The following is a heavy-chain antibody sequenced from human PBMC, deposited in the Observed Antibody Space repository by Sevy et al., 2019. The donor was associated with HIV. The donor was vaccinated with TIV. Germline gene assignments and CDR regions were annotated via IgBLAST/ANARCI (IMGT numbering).Heavy chain of an antibody. J-gene: IGHJ6*02. Sequence: SDTLSLTCTVSGGSISSSSYYWGWIRQPPGKGLEWIGSIYYSGSTYYNPSLKSRVTISVDTSKNQFSLKLSSVTAADTAVYYCARLDRYSSSWYKRYYGIDVWGQGTTVTVSS. CDR1: GGSISSSSYY. CDR2: IYYSGST. D-gene: IGHD6-13*01. V-gene: IGHV4-39*01. CDR3: ARLDRYSSSWYKRYYGIDV.